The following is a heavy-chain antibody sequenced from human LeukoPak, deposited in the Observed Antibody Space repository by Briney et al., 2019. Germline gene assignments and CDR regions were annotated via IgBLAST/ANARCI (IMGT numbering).Heavy chain of an antibody. CDR1: GYTFTGYY. J-gene: IGHJ6*03. V-gene: IGHV1-2*02. Sequence: ASVKVSCKASGYTFTGYYMHWVRQAPGQGLEWMGWISPNSGGTSYAQKFQGRVTMTRDTSISTAYMELSRLRSDDTAVYYCARGQVTSVAGLDYYYYYMDVWGKGTTVTVSS. CDR3: ARGQVTSVAGLDYYYYYMDV. CDR2: ISPNSGGT. D-gene: IGHD6-19*01.